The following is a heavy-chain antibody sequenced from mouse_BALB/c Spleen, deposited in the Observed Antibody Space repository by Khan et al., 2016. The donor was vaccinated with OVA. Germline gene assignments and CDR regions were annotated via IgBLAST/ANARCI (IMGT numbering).Heavy chain of an antibody. CDR3: AREGLRVVALDY. J-gene: IGHJ4*01. Sequence: VQLQESGPELVKPGTLVKISCQASGYTFTSYDINWVKQRPGQGLEWIGWIYPGDGSTKYNEKFKGKATLTADNSSSTAYMLHSSLTSDNAAVYFCAREGLRVVALDYWGQGTSVTVSS. CDR1: GYTFTSYD. D-gene: IGHD2-4*01. V-gene: IGHV1S56*01. CDR2: IYPGDGST.